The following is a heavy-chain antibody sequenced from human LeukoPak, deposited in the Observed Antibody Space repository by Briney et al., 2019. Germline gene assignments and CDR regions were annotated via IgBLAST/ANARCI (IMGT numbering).Heavy chain of an antibody. CDR1: GGSFSGYY. CDR2: INHSGST. Sequence: SETLSLTCAVYGGSFSGYYWSWIRQPPGKGLEWIGEINHSGSTYYNPSLKSRVTISVDTSKNQFSLKLSSVTAADTAVYYCATGVGSSWPDYWGQGTLVTVSS. CDR3: ATGVGSSWPDY. D-gene: IGHD6-13*01. J-gene: IGHJ4*02. V-gene: IGHV4-34*09.